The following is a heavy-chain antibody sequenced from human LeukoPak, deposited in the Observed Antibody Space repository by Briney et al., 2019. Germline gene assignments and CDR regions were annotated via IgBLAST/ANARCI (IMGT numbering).Heavy chain of an antibody. CDR2: ISWNSGSI. D-gene: IGHD6-13*01. V-gene: IGHV3-9*03. Sequence: GRSLRLSCAASGFTFDDYALHWVRQAPGKGLEWVSGISWNSGSIGYADSVNGRFTISRDNAKNSLYLQMNSLRAEDMALYYCAKGTLYSSSSCYDYWGQGTLVTVSS. CDR3: AKGTLYSSSSCYDY. J-gene: IGHJ4*02. CDR1: GFTFDDYA.